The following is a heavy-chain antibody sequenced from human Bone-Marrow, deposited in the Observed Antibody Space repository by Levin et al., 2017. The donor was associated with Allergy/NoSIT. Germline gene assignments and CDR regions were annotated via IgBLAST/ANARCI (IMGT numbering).Heavy chain of an antibody. CDR1: GFTFSTYA. CDR3: ARDVGEATRPLI. V-gene: IGHV3-30-3*01. CDR2: ISYDGNNI. J-gene: IGHJ3*02. D-gene: IGHD4-17*01. Sequence: GGSLRLSCEASGFTFSTYAMHWVRQPPGKGLEWVAFISYDGNNIHNADSVKGRFTISRDNSKNTLYLQMSSLSTEDTAMYYCARDVGEATRPLIWGRGTMVTVSS.